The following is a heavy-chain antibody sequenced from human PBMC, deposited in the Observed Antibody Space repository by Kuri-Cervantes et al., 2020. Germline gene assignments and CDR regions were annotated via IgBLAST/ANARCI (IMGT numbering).Heavy chain of an antibody. Sequence: GESLKISCAASGFTSSSYSMNWVRQAPGKGLGWVAVISYDGSNKYYADSVKGRFTISRDNSKNTLYLQMNSLRAEDTAVYYCERDGGTPVHDAFDIWGQGTMVTVSS. CDR3: ERDGGTPVHDAFDI. CDR1: GFTSSSYS. D-gene: IGHD4-17*01. J-gene: IGHJ3*02. CDR2: ISYDGSNK. V-gene: IGHV3-30*03.